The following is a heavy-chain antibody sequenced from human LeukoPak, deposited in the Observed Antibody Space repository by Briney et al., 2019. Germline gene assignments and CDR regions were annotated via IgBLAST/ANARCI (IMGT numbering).Heavy chain of an antibody. CDR3: ARDYSGDYGDDYFDY. J-gene: IGHJ4*02. CDR1: GYTFTSYA. CDR2: INTNTGNP. Sequence: GASVKVSCKASGYTFTSYAMSWVRQAPGQGLEWMGWINTNTGNPTYAQGFTGRFVFSLDTSVSTAYLQISSLKAEDTAVYYCARDYSGDYGDDYFDYWGQGTLVTVSS. V-gene: IGHV7-4-1*02. D-gene: IGHD4-17*01.